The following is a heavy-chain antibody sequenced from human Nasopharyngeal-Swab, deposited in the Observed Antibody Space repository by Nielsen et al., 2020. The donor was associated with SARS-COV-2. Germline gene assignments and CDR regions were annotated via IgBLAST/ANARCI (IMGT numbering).Heavy chain of an antibody. J-gene: IGHJ3*02. CDR3: ASPNWADDAFDI. Sequence: KVSCKGSGDSFTSYWIGWVRQMPGKGREWMGIIYPGDSDTRYSPSFQGQVTISADKSISTAYLQWSSLKASDTAMYYCASPNWADDAFDIWGQGTMVTVSS. V-gene: IGHV5-51*01. D-gene: IGHD1-1*01. CDR1: GDSFTSYW. CDR2: IYPGDSDT.